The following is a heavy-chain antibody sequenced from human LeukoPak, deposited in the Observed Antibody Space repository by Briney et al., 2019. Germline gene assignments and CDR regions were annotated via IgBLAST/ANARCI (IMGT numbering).Heavy chain of an antibody. CDR2: IYHSGST. CDR1: GYSISYGYY. V-gene: IGHV4-38-2*01. CDR3: VRSRIVVVVAATPAAFDI. Sequence: SETLSLTCAVSGYSISYGYYWGWIRQPPGKGLEWIGSIYHSGSTYCNPSLKSRVTISLDTSKNQFSLKLNSVAAADTAVYYCVRSRIVVVVAATPAAFDIWGQGTMVTVSS. J-gene: IGHJ3*02. D-gene: IGHD2-15*01.